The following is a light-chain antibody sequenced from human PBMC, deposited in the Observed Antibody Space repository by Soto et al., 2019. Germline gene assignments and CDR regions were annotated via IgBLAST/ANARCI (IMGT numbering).Light chain of an antibody. V-gene: IGLV1-40*01. CDR3: QSYDTSLSGML. CDR2: GNN. CDR1: SSNIGARYD. J-gene: IGLJ2*01. Sequence: QPVLTQPPSVSGAPGQRVTISCTGTSSNIGARYDVHWYQQLPGTAPKLLIYGNNHRPSGVPDRFSGSRSDTSASLAITGLQAEDEADYYCQSYDTSLSGMLFGGGTKLTVL.